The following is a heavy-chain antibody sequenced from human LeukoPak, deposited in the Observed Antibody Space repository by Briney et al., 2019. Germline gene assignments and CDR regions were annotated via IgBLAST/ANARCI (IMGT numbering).Heavy chain of an antibody. D-gene: IGHD3-10*01. CDR1: GFTFSSYS. CDR3: AREEVLSIPSFDY. V-gene: IGHV3-74*01. Sequence: GGSLRLSCAASGFTFSSYSMNWVRRAPGKGLVWVSRINSDGSSTSYADSVKGRFTISRDNAKNTLYLQMNSLRAEDTAVYYCAREEVLSIPSFDYWGQGTLVTVSS. J-gene: IGHJ4*02. CDR2: INSDGSST.